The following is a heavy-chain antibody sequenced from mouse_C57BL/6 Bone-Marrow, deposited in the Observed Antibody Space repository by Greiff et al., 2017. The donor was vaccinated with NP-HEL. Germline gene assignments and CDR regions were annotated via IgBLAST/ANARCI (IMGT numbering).Heavy chain of an antibody. Sequence: QVQLKESGPGLVAPSQSLSITCTVSGFSLTSYAISWVRQPPGKGLEWLGVIWTGGGTNYNSALKSRLSISKDNSKSQVFLKMNSLQTDDTARYYCARIPPSPYYYGSSYFDYWGQGTTLTVSS. CDR2: IWTGGGT. CDR3: ARIPPSPYYYGSSYFDY. D-gene: IGHD1-1*01. V-gene: IGHV2-9-1*01. CDR1: GFSLTSYA. J-gene: IGHJ2*01.